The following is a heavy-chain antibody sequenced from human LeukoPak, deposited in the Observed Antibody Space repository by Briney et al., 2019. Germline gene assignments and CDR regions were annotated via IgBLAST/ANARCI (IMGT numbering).Heavy chain of an antibody. CDR2: ISPDGSSE. Sequence: GGSLGLSCAASGFTFNIYSMHWVRQAPGKGLEWVAVISPDGSSENYADSVRGRFTISRDNSKNTLYLQMSSLRAEDTAVYYCVKTGYSSSWWDDNFDYWGQGTLVTVSS. D-gene: IGHD6-13*01. V-gene: IGHV3-30*14. J-gene: IGHJ4*02. CDR1: GFTFNIYS. CDR3: VKTGYSSSWWDDNFDY.